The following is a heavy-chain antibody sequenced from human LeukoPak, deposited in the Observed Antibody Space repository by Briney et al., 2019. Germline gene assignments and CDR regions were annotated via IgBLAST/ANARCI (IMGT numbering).Heavy chain of an antibody. CDR3: ARDPPYYDNSGYYYDY. V-gene: IGHV3-21*01. CDR1: GFTLSPYS. CDR2: ISGSSLYI. D-gene: IGHD3-22*01. Sequence: PGGSLRLSCAASGFTLSPYSMNWVRQAPGKGLEWVSSISGSSLYIYYADLVKGRFTISRDNARNSLYLQMNSMRAQDTAVYYCARDPPYYDNSGYYYDYWGQGSLVTVS. J-gene: IGHJ4*02.